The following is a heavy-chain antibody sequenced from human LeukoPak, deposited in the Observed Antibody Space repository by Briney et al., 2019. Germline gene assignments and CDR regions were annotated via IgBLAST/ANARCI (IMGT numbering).Heavy chain of an antibody. CDR1: GFIFSTYW. J-gene: IGHJ1*01. Sequence: GGSLRLSCTASGFIFSTYWMHWVRQAPGKGLVWVSRINSDGSSTTYADSVKGRFTIPRDNAKNTLYLQMNSLRAEDTAVYYCARAASCGGDCSSSYLHHWGQGTLVTASS. CDR2: INSDGSST. CDR3: ARAASCGGDCSSSYLHH. V-gene: IGHV3-74*01. D-gene: IGHD2-21*02.